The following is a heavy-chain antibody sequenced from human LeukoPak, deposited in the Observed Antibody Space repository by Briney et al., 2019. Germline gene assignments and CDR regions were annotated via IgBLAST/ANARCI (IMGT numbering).Heavy chain of an antibody. D-gene: IGHD6-13*01. J-gene: IGHJ4*02. CDR3: ARASGVGEQQLVLGY. Sequence: SQTLSLTCTVSGGSISSGGYYWSWIRQHPGKGLEWIGYIYYSGSTYYNPSLKSRVTISVDTSKNQFSLKLSAVTAADTAVYYCARASGVGEQQLVLGYWGQGTLVTVSS. V-gene: IGHV4-31*03. CDR2: IYYSGST. CDR1: GGSISSGGYY.